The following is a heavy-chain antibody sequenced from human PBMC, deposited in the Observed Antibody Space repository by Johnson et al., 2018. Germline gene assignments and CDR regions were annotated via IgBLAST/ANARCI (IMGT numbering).Heavy chain of an antibody. D-gene: IGHD3-3*02. CDR3: ARSLAGAFEI. CDR2: IPYDGSNK. Sequence: QVQLVQSGGGLVQPGGSLRLSCAASGFTFSSYGMHWVRQAPGKGLEWVAVIPYDGSNKYYVDSVKGRFTVSRDNAKSSLYLQMNGLRVEDTAVYYCARSLAGAFEIWGQGTMVIVSS. V-gene: IGHV3-30*03. J-gene: IGHJ3*02. CDR1: GFTFSSYG.